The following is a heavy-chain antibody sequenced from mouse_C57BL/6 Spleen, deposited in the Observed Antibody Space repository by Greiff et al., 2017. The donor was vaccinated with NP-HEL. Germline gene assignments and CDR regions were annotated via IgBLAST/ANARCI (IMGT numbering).Heavy chain of an antibody. CDR3: ARRGLTDYYAMDY. V-gene: IGHV1-22*01. J-gene: IGHJ4*01. D-gene: IGHD4-1*01. CDR1: GYTFTDYN. Sequence: EVKLQESGPELVKPGASVKMSCKASGYTFTDYNMHWVKQSHGKSLEWIGYINPNNGGTSYNQKFKGKATLTVNKSSSTAYMELRSLTSEDSAVYYCARRGLTDYYAMDYWGQGTSVTVSS. CDR2: INPNNGGT.